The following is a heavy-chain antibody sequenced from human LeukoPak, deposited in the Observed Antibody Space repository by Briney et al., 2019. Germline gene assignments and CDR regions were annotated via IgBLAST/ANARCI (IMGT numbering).Heavy chain of an antibody. Sequence: GGSLRLSCAASGFTFSDYYMSWIRQAPGKGLELVSYISSSGSTIYYADSVKGRFTISRDNAKNSLYLQMNSLRAEDTAVYYCARDETTVTSIDYWGQGTLVTVSS. V-gene: IGHV3-11*04. CDR2: ISSSGSTI. CDR3: ARDETTVTSIDY. CDR1: GFTFSDYY. D-gene: IGHD4-17*01. J-gene: IGHJ4*02.